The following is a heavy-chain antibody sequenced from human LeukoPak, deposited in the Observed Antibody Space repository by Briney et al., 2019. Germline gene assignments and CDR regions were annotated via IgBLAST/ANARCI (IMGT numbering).Heavy chain of an antibody. CDR3: ARDRIYSGIYHDTFDI. Sequence: GGSLRLSCAASGFTFSSYSMSWVRQAPGKGLEWVSSISRGSTYIYYTDSMKGRFTISRDNAKNSLYLQMNTLRAEDTAVYYCARDRIYSGIYHDTFDIWGHGTVVTVSS. CDR1: GFTFSSYS. CDR2: ISRGSTYI. D-gene: IGHD1-26*01. V-gene: IGHV3-21*01. J-gene: IGHJ3*02.